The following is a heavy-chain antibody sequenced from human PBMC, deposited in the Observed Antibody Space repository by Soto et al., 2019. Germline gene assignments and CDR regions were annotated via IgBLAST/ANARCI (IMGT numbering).Heavy chain of an antibody. CDR1: WFSLNSRGVG. CDR3: GQIGPVDQTVMGFEF. CDR2: AYWDDDK. V-gene: IGHV2-5*02. J-gene: IGHJ4*02. D-gene: IGHD2-2*01. Sequence: QITLRESGPALLKPTQTLTLTCTFSWFSLNSRGVGVGWVRQPPGKALEWLAIAYWDDDKLYRPSLRSRLSIRKETPKLQVGLTLTNPYPVDTATHYCGQIGPVDQTVMGFEFWCQGSLVTVSS.